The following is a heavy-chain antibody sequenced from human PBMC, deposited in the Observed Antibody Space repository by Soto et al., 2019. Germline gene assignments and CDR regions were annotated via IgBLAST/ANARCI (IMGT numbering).Heavy chain of an antibody. D-gene: IGHD6-19*01. V-gene: IGHV4-59*01. Sequence: QVQLQESGPGLVKPSETLSLTCTVSGGSITNYYWSWIRQHPGKGLEWIGYIYYSGNIYNPSLQSRVTISEDTSKNQLSLRLTSVTPADTAVYYCAGQHKAVDGTGAFDIWGQGTMFTVSS. CDR1: GGSITNYY. CDR2: IYYSGN. CDR3: AGQHKAVDGTGAFDI. J-gene: IGHJ3*02.